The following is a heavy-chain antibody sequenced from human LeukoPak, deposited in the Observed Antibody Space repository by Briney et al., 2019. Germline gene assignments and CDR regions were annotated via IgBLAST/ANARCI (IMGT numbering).Heavy chain of an antibody. V-gene: IGHV3-20*04. CDR1: GFTFDDYG. J-gene: IGHJ4*02. CDR2: INWNGGST. D-gene: IGHD6-19*01. CDR3: ARTEGGVAGEGYYFDY. Sequence: GGSLRLSCAASGFTFDDYGMSWVRQAPGKGLEWVSDINWNGGSTGYADSVKGRFTISRDNAKNSLYLQMNSLRAEDTAVYYCARTEGGVAGEGYYFDYWGQGTLVTVSS.